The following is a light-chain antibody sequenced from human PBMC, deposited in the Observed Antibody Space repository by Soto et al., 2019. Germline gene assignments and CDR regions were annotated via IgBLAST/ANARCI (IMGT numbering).Light chain of an antibody. Sequence: MTQSPATLSVSPGERASLSCRASQSVSSNLAWYQQKPGQAPRLLIYGVSTRATGVPARFSGSGSGTEFTLTISSLQSEDSAVYYCQQYKNWLALTFGGGTKVDIK. J-gene: IGKJ4*01. CDR3: QQYKNWLALT. V-gene: IGKV3-15*01. CDR1: QSVSSN. CDR2: GVS.